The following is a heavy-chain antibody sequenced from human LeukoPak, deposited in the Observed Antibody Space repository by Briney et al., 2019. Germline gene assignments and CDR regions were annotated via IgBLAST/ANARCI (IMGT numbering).Heavy chain of an antibody. CDR2: IIPIPGIA. J-gene: IGHJ4*02. CDR1: GGTFSSYT. V-gene: IGHV1-69*02. CDR3: ARSLSTAMDPHPDY. D-gene: IGHD5-18*01. Sequence: SVKVSCKASGGTFSSYTISWVRQAPGQGLEWMGRIIPIPGIANYAQKFQGSVTITADKSTSTAYMELSSLRSEDTAVYYCARSLSTAMDPHPDYWGQGTLVTVSS.